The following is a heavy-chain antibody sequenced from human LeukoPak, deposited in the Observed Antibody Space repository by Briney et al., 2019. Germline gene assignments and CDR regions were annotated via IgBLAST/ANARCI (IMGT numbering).Heavy chain of an antibody. J-gene: IGHJ3*02. CDR1: GGSISSYY. V-gene: IGHV4-59*01. D-gene: IGHD3-22*01. CDR3: ARVPRSYYYDSSGYYYAFDI. CDR2: IYYSGST. Sequence: SETLSLTCTVSGGSISSYYWSWIRQPPGKGLEWIGYIYYSGSTNYNPSLKSRVTISVDTSKNQFSLKLSSVTAADTAVYYCARVPRSYYYDSSGYYYAFDIWGRGTMVIVSS.